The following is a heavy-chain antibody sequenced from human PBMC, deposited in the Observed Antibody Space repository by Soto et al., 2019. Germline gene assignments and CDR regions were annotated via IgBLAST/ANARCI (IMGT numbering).Heavy chain of an antibody. D-gene: IGHD4-4*01. V-gene: IGHV3-30-3*01. CDR2: ITYEGSNK. Sequence: QVQLVESGGGVVQPGRSLRLSCAASGFTFSSYAMHWVRQAPGKGLEWVAVITYEGSNKYYAESVKGRFTISRDNSKNTQYLQMNSLRAEDTAVYYCARPLWRDDYNWGYFDLWGRGTLVTVSS. J-gene: IGHJ2*01. CDR3: ARPLWRDDYNWGYFDL. CDR1: GFTFSSYA.